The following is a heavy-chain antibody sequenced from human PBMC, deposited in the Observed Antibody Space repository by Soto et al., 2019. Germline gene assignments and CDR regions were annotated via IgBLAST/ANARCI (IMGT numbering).Heavy chain of an antibody. V-gene: IGHV1-8*01. J-gene: IGHJ4*02. Sequence: QVQLVQSGAEVKKPGASVKVSCKASGYTFTSYDINWVRQATGQGLEWMGWMNPNSGNTGYAQKFQGRVTMTRNTSMSTAYMELSSLRSEDTAVYYCARPLPYDSSGYYYGDIFDYWGQGTLVTVSS. CDR1: GYTFTSYD. D-gene: IGHD3-22*01. CDR2: MNPNSGNT. CDR3: ARPLPYDSSGYYYGDIFDY.